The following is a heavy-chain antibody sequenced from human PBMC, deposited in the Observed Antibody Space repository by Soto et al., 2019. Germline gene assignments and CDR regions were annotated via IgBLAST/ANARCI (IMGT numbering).Heavy chain of an antibody. D-gene: IGHD6-25*01. V-gene: IGHV3-74*01. CDR3: ARDGWAAAEN. Sequence: EIHLVESGGGLVQPGGSLRLSCAASGFTFSRFPMHWVRQVPGKGLVWVSHISGDGYTTKYADSVKGRFTISRDNAENTLYLQINSLRVEDTALYYCARDGWAAAENWGQGTRVTVSS. CDR2: ISGDGYTT. J-gene: IGHJ4*02. CDR1: GFTFSRFP.